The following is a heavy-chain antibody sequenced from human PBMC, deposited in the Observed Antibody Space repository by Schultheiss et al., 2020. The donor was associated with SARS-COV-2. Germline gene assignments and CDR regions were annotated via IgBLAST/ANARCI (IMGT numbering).Heavy chain of an antibody. D-gene: IGHD1-26*01. CDR2: INHSGST. CDR3: ASFSGSYFSADAFDI. CDR1: GGSFSGYY. Sequence: SETLSLTCAVYGGSFSGYYWSWIRQPPGKGLEWIGEINHSGSTNYNPSLKSRVTISVDTSKNQFSLKLSSVTAADTAVYYCASFSGSYFSADAFDIWGQGTTVTVSS. V-gene: IGHV4-34*01. J-gene: IGHJ3*02.